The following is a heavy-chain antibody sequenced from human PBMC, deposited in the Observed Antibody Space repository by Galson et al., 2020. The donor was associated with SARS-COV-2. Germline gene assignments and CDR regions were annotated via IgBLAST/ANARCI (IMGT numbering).Heavy chain of an antibody. V-gene: IGHV3-30*03. CDR3: ARDYDVLTGYPSHFFDY. J-gene: IGHJ4*02. CDR1: GFTFSSHA. Sequence: GESLKISFAASGFTFSSHAMHWVRQAPGKGLEWVAVILNDGRNEYYADSVRGRFTISRDRSKNTLYLEMKSLRPEDTAVYYCARDYDVLTGYPSHFFDYWGQGTLVTVSS. CDR2: ILNDGRNE. D-gene: IGHD3-9*01.